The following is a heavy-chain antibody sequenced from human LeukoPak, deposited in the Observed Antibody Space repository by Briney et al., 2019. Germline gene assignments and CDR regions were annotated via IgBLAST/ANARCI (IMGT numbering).Heavy chain of an antibody. V-gene: IGHV4-31*03. Sequence: SETLSLTCTVSGGSISSGGYYWSWIRQHPGKGLEWIGYIYYSGSTYYNPSLKSRVTISVDTSKNQFSLKLSSVTAADTAVYYCARAGEQQLVANYWGQGTLVTVSS. CDR2: IYYSGST. CDR1: GGSISSGGYY. D-gene: IGHD6-13*01. J-gene: IGHJ4*02. CDR3: ARAGEQQLVANY.